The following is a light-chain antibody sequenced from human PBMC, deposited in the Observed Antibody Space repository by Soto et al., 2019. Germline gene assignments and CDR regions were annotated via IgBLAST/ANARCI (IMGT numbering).Light chain of an antibody. Sequence: QAVVTQPRSVSASPGQSVTISCTGTSSNVGDYNYVSWYQQNPGKAPKLMIYDASKRPSGVPDRFSGSKSGNAASLTISGLQADDEAAYYCCSYAADYSLVFGGGTKLTVL. J-gene: IGLJ3*02. V-gene: IGLV2-11*01. CDR1: SSNVGDYNY. CDR2: DAS. CDR3: CSYAADYSLV.